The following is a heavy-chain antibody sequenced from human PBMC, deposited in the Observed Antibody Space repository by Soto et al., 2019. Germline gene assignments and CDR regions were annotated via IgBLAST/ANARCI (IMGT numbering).Heavy chain of an antibody. Sequence: SETLSLTCAVSGGSISSGGYSWSWIRQPPGKGLEWIGYIYYSGSTNYNPSLKSRVTISVDTSKNQFSLKLSSVTAADTAVYYCARLRRSLYGDEAPLDYWGQGTLVTVSS. J-gene: IGHJ4*02. CDR3: ARLRRSLYGDEAPLDY. CDR1: GGSISSGGYS. CDR2: IYYSGST. V-gene: IGHV4-61*08. D-gene: IGHD4-17*01.